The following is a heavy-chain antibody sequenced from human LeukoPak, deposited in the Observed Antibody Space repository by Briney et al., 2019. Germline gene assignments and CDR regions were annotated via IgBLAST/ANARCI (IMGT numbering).Heavy chain of an antibody. J-gene: IGHJ4*02. CDR2: INHSGST. CDR1: GGSFSGYY. Sequence: SETLSLTCAVYGGSFSGYYWSWIRQPPGKGLEWIGEINHSGSTNYNPSLKSPVTISVDTSKNQFSLRLSSVTAADTAVYFCARGQKYRYGYTVTELGSGYFDYWGQGTLVTVSS. CDR3: ARGQKYRYGYTVTELGSGYFDY. V-gene: IGHV4-34*01. D-gene: IGHD5-18*01.